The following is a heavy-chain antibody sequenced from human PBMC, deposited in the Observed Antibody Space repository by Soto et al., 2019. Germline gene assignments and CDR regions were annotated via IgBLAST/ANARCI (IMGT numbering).Heavy chain of an antibody. Sequence: ASVKVSCKASGYTFTSYDINWVRQATGQGLEWMGWMNPNSGNTGYAQKFQGRVTMTRNTSISTAYMELSSLRSEDTAVYYCARVPARYNSGWLYTTFSFFFDYWGQGTLVTVSS. J-gene: IGHJ4*02. V-gene: IGHV1-8*01. CDR1: GYTFTSYD. CDR2: MNPNSGNT. CDR3: ARVPARYNSGWLYTTFSFFFDY. D-gene: IGHD6-19*01.